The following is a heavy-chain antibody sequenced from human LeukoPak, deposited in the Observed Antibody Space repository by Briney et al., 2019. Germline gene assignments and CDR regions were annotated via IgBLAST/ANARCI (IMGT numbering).Heavy chain of an antibody. V-gene: IGHV3-11*01. Sequence: GGSLRLSCAASGFPFSEYYMSWIRQAPGKGLEWVSYISSSGSTIYYADSVKGRFTISRDNAKNSLYLQMNSLRAEDTAVYYCARDPSIAARPVWFDPWGQGTLVTVSS. CDR2: ISSSGSTI. J-gene: IGHJ5*02. CDR3: ARDPSIAARPVWFDP. D-gene: IGHD6-6*01. CDR1: GFPFSEYY.